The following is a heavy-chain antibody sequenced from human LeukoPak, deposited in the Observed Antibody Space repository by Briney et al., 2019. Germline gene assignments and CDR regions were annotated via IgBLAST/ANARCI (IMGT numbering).Heavy chain of an antibody. J-gene: IGHJ4*02. CDR1: GDSVSSNSAA. CDR3: ARSRGGYFDY. CDR2: TYYRSKWFH. D-gene: IGHD3-10*01. V-gene: IGHV6-1*01. Sequence: SQTLSLTCAISGDSVSSNSAAWTWIRQSPSRGLEWLGRTYYRSKWFHDYALSVKSRVTINPDTSKNQFSLRLNSVTPEDTALYYCARSRGGYFDYWGQGTLVTVSS.